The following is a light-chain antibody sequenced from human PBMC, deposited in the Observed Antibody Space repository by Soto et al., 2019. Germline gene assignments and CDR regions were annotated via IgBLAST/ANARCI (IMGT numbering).Light chain of an antibody. V-gene: IGKV1-5*03. CDR2: KAS. CDR3: QHRRT. J-gene: IGKJ1*01. CDR1: QTMSTW. Sequence: DIQMTQSPSSLSASVGDRVTITCRASQTMSTWLAWYQQKPGKAPKLLIYKASSLESGVPSRFSGSGSGTEFTLTISSLQPDDFATYYCQHRRTFGQGTKVDI.